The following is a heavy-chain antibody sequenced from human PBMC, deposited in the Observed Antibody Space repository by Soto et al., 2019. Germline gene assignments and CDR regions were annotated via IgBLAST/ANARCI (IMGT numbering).Heavy chain of an antibody. Sequence: ASVKVSCKASGYTFTSSGISWVRQAPGQGLEWMGWISAYNGDTNYAQKLQGRVTMTTDTSTDTAYMELRSLRSDDTAVYYCARVADPTDYYYYYMYVWGKGTTVTVSS. D-gene: IGHD2-15*01. CDR1: GYTFTSSG. CDR3: ARVADPTDYYYYYMYV. CDR2: ISAYNGDT. J-gene: IGHJ6*03. V-gene: IGHV1-18*01.